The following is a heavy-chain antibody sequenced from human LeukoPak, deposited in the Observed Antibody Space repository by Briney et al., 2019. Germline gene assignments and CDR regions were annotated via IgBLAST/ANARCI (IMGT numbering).Heavy chain of an antibody. CDR2: IYYSGST. J-gene: IGHJ4*02. D-gene: IGHD3-3*01. CDR1: GGSISSSSYY. CDR3: ARLFPPYYDFWCGYQGYFDY. Sequence: SETLSLTCTVSGGSISSSSYYWGWIRQPPGKGLEWIGSIYYSGSTYYNPSLKSRVTISVDTSKNQFSLKLSSVTAADTAVYYCARLFPPYYDFWCGYQGYFDYWGQGTLVTVSS. V-gene: IGHV4-39*01.